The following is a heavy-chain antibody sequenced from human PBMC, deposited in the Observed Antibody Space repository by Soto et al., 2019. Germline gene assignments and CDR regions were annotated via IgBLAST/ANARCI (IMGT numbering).Heavy chain of an antibody. V-gene: IGHV2-5*02. Sequence: QITLKESGPTLVKPTQTLTLTCTFSGFSLNTGGLGVGWIRQPPGKALEWLALIYWDGDKRYSPSLKSRLSITRDTSNNPVLLTMTNLDPVDTATYYCAHSRCCGDGLRSYSSLYYYGMDVWGQGTTVTVSS. CDR3: AHSRCCGDGLRSYSSLYYYGMDV. CDR2: IYWDGDK. D-gene: IGHD2-21*02. J-gene: IGHJ6*02. CDR1: GFSLNTGGLG.